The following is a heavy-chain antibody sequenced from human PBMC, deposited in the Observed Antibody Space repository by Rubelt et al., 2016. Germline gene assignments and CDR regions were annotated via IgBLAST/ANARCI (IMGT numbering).Heavy chain of an antibody. Sequence: EVHLVQSGGGLVNPGGSLRLSCAASGFTFSSYSMNWVRQAPGKGLEWVSSISTSSSYIYYADSVKGRFTISTDNAKTSLYLQMNSLRAEDTAVYYCAREGLAVAGPESYFDYWGQGTLVTVSS. V-gene: IGHV3-21*01. CDR1: GFTFSSYS. CDR3: AREGLAVAGPESYFDY. J-gene: IGHJ4*02. D-gene: IGHD6-19*01. CDR2: ISTSSSYI.